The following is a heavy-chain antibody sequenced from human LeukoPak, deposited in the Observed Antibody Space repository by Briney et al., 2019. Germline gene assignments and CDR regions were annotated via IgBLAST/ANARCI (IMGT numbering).Heavy chain of an antibody. CDR3: ATDPNYGSGSYADY. Sequence: GGSLRLSCAASEFTFSNYEMNWVRQAPGKGLEWVSYISSGGSTIYYADSVKDRFTISRDNAKNSLYLQMNSLRAEDTAVYYCATDPNYGSGSYADYCGQGSLVTVSS. V-gene: IGHV3-48*03. CDR1: EFTFSNYE. J-gene: IGHJ4*02. D-gene: IGHD3-10*01. CDR2: ISSGGSTI.